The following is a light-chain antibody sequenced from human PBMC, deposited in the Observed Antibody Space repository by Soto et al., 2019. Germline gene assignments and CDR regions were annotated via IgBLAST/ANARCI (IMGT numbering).Light chain of an antibody. J-gene: IGKJ1*01. V-gene: IGKV2-30*02. CDR3: MQGTHYPPWT. CDR1: QSLVHSNGNTY. Sequence: DVVMTQSPLSLPVTLGQPASISCRSSQSLVHSNGNTYLHWFQQRPGHPPRRLISRVSNRDSGVPDRFSGSGSGTDFTLKISRVEAEDVGVYYCMQGTHYPPWTFGQGTKVEIK. CDR2: RVS.